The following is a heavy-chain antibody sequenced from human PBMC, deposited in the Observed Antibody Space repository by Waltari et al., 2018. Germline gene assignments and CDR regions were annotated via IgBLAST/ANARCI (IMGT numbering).Heavy chain of an antibody. V-gene: IGHV1-69-2*01. CDR1: GYTFPDYY. CDR3: ATGRRHPPDYYMDV. J-gene: IGHJ6*03. Sequence: EVQLVQSGAEVKKPGATLKISCKVSGYTFPDYYLHWVQQAPGNGLEWMGLVDPEDGETIYAEKCQGRVTITADTSTDTAYMELSSLRSEDTAVYYCATGRRHPPDYYMDVWGKGTTVTVSS. CDR2: VDPEDGET.